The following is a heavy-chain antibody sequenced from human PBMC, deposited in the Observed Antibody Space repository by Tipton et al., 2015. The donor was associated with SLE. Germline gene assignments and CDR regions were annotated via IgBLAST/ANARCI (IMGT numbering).Heavy chain of an antibody. CDR3: AREGRDGVGGGSRRSLDY. CDR1: GFTFSSYW. J-gene: IGHJ4*02. D-gene: IGHD3-16*02. Sequence: SLRLSCAASGFTFSSYWMSWVRQAPGKGLEWVANIKQDGSEKYYVDSVKGRFTISRDNAKNSLYLQMNSLRAEDTAGYYCAREGRDGVGGGSRRSLDYWGQGPRVPVPP. CDR2: IKQDGSEK. V-gene: IGHV3-7*01.